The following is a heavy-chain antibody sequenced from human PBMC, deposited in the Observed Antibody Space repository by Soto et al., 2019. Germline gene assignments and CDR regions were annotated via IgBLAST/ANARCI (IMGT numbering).Heavy chain of an antibody. D-gene: IGHD1-7*01. J-gene: IGHJ4*02. V-gene: IGHV3-21*01. Sequence: EVQLVESGGGLVKPGGSLRLSCAASGFSFSSDSMGWVRQAPGKGLEWVSSISSSGSFMNYADSVKGRFTISRDNPKNSLYLQMSGLKDEDTAVYYCARDPPTGTTLDWADSWGQGTLVTVSS. CDR3: ARDPPTGTTLDWADS. CDR2: ISSSGSFM. CDR1: GFSFSSDS.